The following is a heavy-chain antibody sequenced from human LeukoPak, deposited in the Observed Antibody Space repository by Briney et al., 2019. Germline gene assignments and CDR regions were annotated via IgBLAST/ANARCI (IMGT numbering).Heavy chain of an antibody. Sequence: GGSLRLSCAASGFTVSSNYMSWVRQAPGKGLEWVSVIYSGGSTYYADSVKGRFTISRDNSKNSLSLQMNSLRAEDTAVYYCAREYCSGTSCYGYFDYWGQGTLVTVSS. J-gene: IGHJ4*02. CDR1: GFTVSSNY. D-gene: IGHD2-2*01. CDR3: AREYCSGTSCYGYFDY. CDR2: IYSGGST. V-gene: IGHV3-53*01.